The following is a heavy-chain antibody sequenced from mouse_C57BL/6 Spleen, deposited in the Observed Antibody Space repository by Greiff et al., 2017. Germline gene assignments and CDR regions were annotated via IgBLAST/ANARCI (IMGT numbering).Heavy chain of an antibody. Sequence: VQLQQSGPELVKPGASVKISCKASGYSFTSYYIHWVKQRPGQGLEWIGWIYPGSGNTKYNEKFKGKATLTADTSSSTAYMQLSSLTSEDSAVYYCARGFYYSFDYWGQGTTLTVSS. CDR3: ARGFYYSFDY. V-gene: IGHV1-66*01. CDR1: GYSFTSYY. D-gene: IGHD1-1*01. J-gene: IGHJ2*01. CDR2: IYPGSGNT.